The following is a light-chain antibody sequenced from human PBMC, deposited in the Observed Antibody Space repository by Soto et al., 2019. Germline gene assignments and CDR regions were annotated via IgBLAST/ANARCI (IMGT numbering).Light chain of an antibody. CDR3: QQYHTWT. V-gene: IGKV1-39*01. J-gene: IGKJ1*01. CDR2: AAS. Sequence: DIQLTKSPSSLTASVGDRVTITCRASQSVGNFLNWYQQEPGKAPKLLIYAASSLESGVPSRFSGSGSGTEFTLTISSLQPDDFATYYCQQYHTWTFGQGTKVDI. CDR1: QSVGNF.